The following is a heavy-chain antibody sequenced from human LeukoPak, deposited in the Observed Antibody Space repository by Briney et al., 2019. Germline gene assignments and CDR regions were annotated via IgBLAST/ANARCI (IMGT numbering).Heavy chain of an antibody. J-gene: IGHJ4*02. Sequence: QPGGSLRLSCAASGFTFDDYAMHWVRQAPGKGLEWVSGISWNSGSIGYADSVKGRFTISRDNAKNSLYLQMNSLRAEDTALYYCAKDRVLHGDYPGLFDYWGQGTLVTVSS. CDR1: GFTFDDYA. CDR2: ISWNSGSI. D-gene: IGHD4-17*01. CDR3: AKDRVLHGDYPGLFDY. V-gene: IGHV3-9*01.